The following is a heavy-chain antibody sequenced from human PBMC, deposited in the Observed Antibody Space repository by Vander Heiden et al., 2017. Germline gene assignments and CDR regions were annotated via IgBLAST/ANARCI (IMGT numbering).Heavy chain of an antibody. CDR2: IYYSGST. Sequence: QPQLQESGPGLMKPTETLSLTRTVSGRPLSSSSYYWGCIRQPPGRGLEWIVSIYYSGSTYYNPSPKRRVTIAVDTSKNQFSLKRISVTAAETAVYHGPRQMPRLFDYCVSIGYYFDYWGQGTLVTIYS. V-gene: IGHV4-39*01. D-gene: IGHD3-22*01. J-gene: IGHJ4*02. CDR3: PRQMPRLFDYCVSIGYYFDY. CDR1: GRPLSSSSYY.